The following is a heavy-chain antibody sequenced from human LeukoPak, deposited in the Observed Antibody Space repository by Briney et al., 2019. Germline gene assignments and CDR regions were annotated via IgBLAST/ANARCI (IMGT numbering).Heavy chain of an antibody. J-gene: IGHJ4*02. D-gene: IGHD5-12*01. Sequence: SQTLSLTCAVSAGSISSGGYSWSWIRQPPGKGLEWSGYIYHSGSTYYNPSLKSRVTISVDRSKNQFSLKLSSVTAADTAVYYCASFPPRGRKDYWGQGTLVTVSS. CDR1: AGSISSGGYS. CDR2: IYHSGST. V-gene: IGHV4-30-2*01. CDR3: ASFPPRGRKDY.